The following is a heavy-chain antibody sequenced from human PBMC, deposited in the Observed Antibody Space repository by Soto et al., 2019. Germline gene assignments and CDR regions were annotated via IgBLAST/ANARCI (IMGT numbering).Heavy chain of an antibody. V-gene: IGHV1-3*01. CDR1: GYTFTSYA. D-gene: IGHD3-3*01. CDR3: ATLRFLEWPDAYYYGMDV. J-gene: IGHJ6*02. Sequence: GASVEVSCKASGYTFTSYAMHLGRQAPRQRLEWMGWINAGNGNTKYSQKFQGRVTITRDTSASTAYMELSSLRSEDTAVYYCATLRFLEWPDAYYYGMDVWGQGTLVTVSS. CDR2: INAGNGNT.